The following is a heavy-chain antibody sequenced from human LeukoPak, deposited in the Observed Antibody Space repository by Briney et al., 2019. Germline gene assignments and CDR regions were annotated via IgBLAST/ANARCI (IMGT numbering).Heavy chain of an antibody. V-gene: IGHV3-30-3*01. Sequence: GRSLRLSCAASGFTFSSYTMHWVRQAPGKGLEWVAVISYDGSNKYYADSVKGRFTISRDNSKNTLYLQMNSLRAEDTAVYYCARDWDGDPDYWGQGTLVTVSS. CDR1: GFTFSSYT. CDR2: ISYDGSNK. CDR3: ARDWDGDPDY. D-gene: IGHD5-24*01. J-gene: IGHJ4*02.